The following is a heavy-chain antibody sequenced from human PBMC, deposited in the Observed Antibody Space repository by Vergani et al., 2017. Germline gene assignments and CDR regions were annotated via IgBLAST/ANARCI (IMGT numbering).Heavy chain of an antibody. CDR1: GFTFSSYW. CDR2: IKQDGSEK. CDR3: ARDLRGSYYYYYMDV. D-gene: IGHD3-16*01. Sequence: EVQLVESGGGLVQPGGSLRLSCAASGFTFSSYWMSWVRQAPGKGLEWVANIKQDGSEKYYVDSMKGRFTISRDNAKNSLYLQMNSLRAEDTAVYYCARDLRGSYYYYYMDVWGKGTTVTVSS. V-gene: IGHV3-7*01. J-gene: IGHJ6*03.